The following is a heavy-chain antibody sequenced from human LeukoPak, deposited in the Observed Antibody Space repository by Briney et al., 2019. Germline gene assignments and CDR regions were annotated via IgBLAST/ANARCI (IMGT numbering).Heavy chain of an antibody. CDR3: ARDFFSVAGPTFDI. V-gene: IGHV1-2*02. CDR2: INPNSGGT. J-gene: IGHJ3*02. CDR1: GYTFTGYY. Sequence: GASVKVSCKASGYTFTGYYMHWVRQAPGQGLEWMGWINPNSGGTNYAQKFQGRVTMTRDTSISTVYMELSRLRSDDTAVYYSARDFFSVAGPTFDIWGQGTMATVSS. D-gene: IGHD6-19*01.